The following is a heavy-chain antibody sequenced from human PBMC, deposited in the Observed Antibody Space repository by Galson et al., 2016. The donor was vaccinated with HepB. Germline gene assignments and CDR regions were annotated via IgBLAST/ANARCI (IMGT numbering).Heavy chain of an antibody. J-gene: IGHJ4*02. CDR3: ARVFSYDRRDYYRHFDS. CDR1: GFPFSTYC. V-gene: IGHV3-7*03. Sequence: SLRLSCAASGFPFSTYCMTWVRQAPGKGPEWVAVIKPDGREIQYVDSVKGRFTISRDDGKNSLYLQMNTLRAEDTAVYYCARVFSYDRRDYYRHFDSWGRGTLVTVS. D-gene: IGHD3-22*01. CDR2: IKPDGREI.